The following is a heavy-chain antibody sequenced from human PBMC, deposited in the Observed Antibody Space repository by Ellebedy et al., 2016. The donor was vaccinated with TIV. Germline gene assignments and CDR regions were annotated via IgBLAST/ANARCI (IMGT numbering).Heavy chain of an antibody. CDR2: INWNSGNI. J-gene: IGHJ6*02. Sequence: SLKISXAASGFTFNDYAMHWVRQAPGKGLEWVSGINWNSGNIGYADSVKGRFTISRDNSKNTLYLQMNSLRAEDTAVYYCANHYYDSSGYSDPYYYYGMDVWGQGTTVTVSS. D-gene: IGHD3-22*01. V-gene: IGHV3-9*01. CDR1: GFTFNDYA. CDR3: ANHYYDSSGYSDPYYYYGMDV.